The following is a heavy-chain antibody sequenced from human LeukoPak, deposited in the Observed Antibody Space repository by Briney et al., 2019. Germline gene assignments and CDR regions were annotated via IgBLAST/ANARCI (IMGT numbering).Heavy chain of an antibody. CDR2: IKQDGGET. J-gene: IGHJ4*02. CDR1: GLTVISNY. D-gene: IGHD4-11*01. Sequence: GGSLRLSCAASGLTVISNYMSWVRQAPGKGLEWVASIKQDGGETFYVDSVKGRFTISRDNAKNSLYLQMNSLRAEDTAVYYCTREDHSNYNYWGQGTLVTVSS. V-gene: IGHV3-7*01. CDR3: TREDHSNYNY.